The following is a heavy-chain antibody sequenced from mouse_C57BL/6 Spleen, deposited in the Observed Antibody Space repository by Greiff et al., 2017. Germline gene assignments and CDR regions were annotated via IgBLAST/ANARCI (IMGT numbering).Heavy chain of an antibody. CDR1: GFTFTDYY. V-gene: IGHV7-3*01. Sequence: DVMLVDSGGGLVQPGGSLSLSCAASGFTFTDYYMSWVRQPPGKALAWLGFIRNKANGYTTEYSASVKGRFTISRDNSQSILYLQMNALRAEDSATYYCARDFDYWGQGTTLTVSS. J-gene: IGHJ2*01. CDR2: IRNKANGYTT. CDR3: ARDFDY.